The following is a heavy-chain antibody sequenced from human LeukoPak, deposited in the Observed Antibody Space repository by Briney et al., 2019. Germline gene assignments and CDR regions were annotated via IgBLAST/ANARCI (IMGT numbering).Heavy chain of an antibody. V-gene: IGHV4-39*01. CDR1: GGSISSSSYY. D-gene: IGHD3-3*01. CDR2: IYYSGST. J-gene: IGHJ3*02. Sequence: SETLSLTCTVSGGSISSSSYYWGWIRQPPGKGLEWIGSIYYSGSTYYNPSLKSRVTISVDTSKNQFSLKLSSVTAADTAVYYCARHMSYYDFWSAYYGNAFDIWGQGTMVTVSS. CDR3: ARHMSYYDFWSAYYGNAFDI.